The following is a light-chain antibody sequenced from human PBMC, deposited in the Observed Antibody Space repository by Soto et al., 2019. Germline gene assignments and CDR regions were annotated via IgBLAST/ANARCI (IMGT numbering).Light chain of an antibody. CDR1: QSVSSN. Sequence: EIVMTQSPATLSVSPGERATLSCRASQSVSSNLAWYQQKPGQAPRLLIYGASTRATGIPARFSGSGSGTEFTLTITGLEPEDFAVYHCHQYGGSPRYTFGQGTKLEIK. J-gene: IGKJ2*01. CDR3: HQYGGSPRYT. CDR2: GAS. V-gene: IGKV3-15*01.